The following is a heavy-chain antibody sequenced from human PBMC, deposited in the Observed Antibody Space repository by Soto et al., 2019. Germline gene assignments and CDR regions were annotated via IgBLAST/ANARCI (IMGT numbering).Heavy chain of an antibody. Sequence: PGGSLRLSCAASGFTFSSYSMNWVRQAPGKGLEWVSYISSSSSTIYCADSVKGRFTISRDNAKNSLYLQMNSLRAEDTAVYYCARGDYDFWSGPDVWGKGTTVTVSS. D-gene: IGHD3-3*01. CDR1: GFTFSSYS. V-gene: IGHV3-48*01. CDR2: ISSSSSTI. CDR3: ARGDYDFWSGPDV. J-gene: IGHJ6*04.